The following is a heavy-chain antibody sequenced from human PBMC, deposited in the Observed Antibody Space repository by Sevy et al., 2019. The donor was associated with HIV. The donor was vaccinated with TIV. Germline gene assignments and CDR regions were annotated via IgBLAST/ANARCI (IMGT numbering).Heavy chain of an antibody. CDR2: IIPLFDTT. J-gene: IGHJ4*02. CDR3: ARALPNILTGYYDY. Sequence: ASVKVSCKASGGTFSSYGISWVRQAPGQGLEWMGGIIPLFDTTNNAQKFQDRVTFTADESTSTAYMELSSLRSEDTAMYYCARALPNILTGYYDYWGQGTLVTVSS. D-gene: IGHD3-9*01. V-gene: IGHV1-69*13. CDR1: GGTFSSYG.